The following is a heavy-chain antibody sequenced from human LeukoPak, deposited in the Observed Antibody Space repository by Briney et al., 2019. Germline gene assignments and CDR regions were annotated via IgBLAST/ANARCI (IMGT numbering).Heavy chain of an antibody. J-gene: IGHJ5*02. D-gene: IGHD2-15*01. CDR2: IYYSGSA. Sequence: SETLSLTCSVSGDSLNTGGNYWSWIRQPPGKGLEWIAYIYYSGSANYNPSLKSRVTISIDTSKNQFSLKLTSVTAGDTAVYYCARDSSCSGGTCYDTWGQGTLVTVSS. V-gene: IGHV4-61*08. CDR1: GDSLNTGGNY. CDR3: ARDSSCSGGTCYDT.